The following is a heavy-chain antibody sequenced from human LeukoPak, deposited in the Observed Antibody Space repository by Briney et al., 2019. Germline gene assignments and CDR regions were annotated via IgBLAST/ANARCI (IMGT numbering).Heavy chain of an antibody. CDR2: INPNSGGT. D-gene: IGHD6-13*01. J-gene: IGHJ5*02. Sequence: ASVKVSFKASGYTFTGYYMHWVRQAPGQGLEWMGWINPNSGGTNYAQKFQGRVTMTRDTSISTAYMELSRLRSDDTAVYYCARQGYKIYSSSWYLGNWFDPWGQGTLVTVSS. V-gene: IGHV1-2*02. CDR3: ARQGYKIYSSSWYLGNWFDP. CDR1: GYTFTGYY.